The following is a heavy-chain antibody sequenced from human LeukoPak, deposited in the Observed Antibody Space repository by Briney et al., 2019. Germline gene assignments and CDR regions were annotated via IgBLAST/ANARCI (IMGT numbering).Heavy chain of an antibody. CDR2: INHSGST. CDR3: ARVTMVRGVITNYGMDV. V-gene: IGHV4-34*01. CDR1: GGSFSGYY. Sequence: SETLSLTCAVYGGSFSGYYWSWIRQPPGKGLEWIWEINHSGSTNYNPSLKSRVTISLDTSKNQFSLKLSSVTAADTAVYYCARVTMVRGVITNYGMDVWGKGTTVTVSS. D-gene: IGHD3-10*01. J-gene: IGHJ6*04.